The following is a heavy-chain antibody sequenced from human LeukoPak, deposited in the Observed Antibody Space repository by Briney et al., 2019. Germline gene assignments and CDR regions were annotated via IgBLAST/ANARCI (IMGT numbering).Heavy chain of an antibody. J-gene: IGHJ4*02. D-gene: IGHD3-22*01. CDR1: GGSINNHH. CDR2: IYYSGST. Sequence: SETLSLTCNVSGGSINNHHWSWIRQPPGKGLEWIGSIYYSGSTYYNPSLKSRVTISVDTSKNQFSLKLSSVTAADTAVYYCARLYYDSSGYYTAPVRYFDYWGQGTLVTVSS. CDR3: ARLYYDSSGYYTAPVRYFDY. V-gene: IGHV4-39*01.